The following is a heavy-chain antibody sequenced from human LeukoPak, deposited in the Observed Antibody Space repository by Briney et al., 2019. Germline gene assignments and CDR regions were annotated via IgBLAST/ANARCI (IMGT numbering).Heavy chain of an antibody. V-gene: IGHV3-53*01. Sequence: GGSLRLSCAASGFTVSSNYMSWVRQAPGKGLEWVSVIYSGGSTFYADSVKGRFTISRDISKNTLYLQMSSLRAEDTALYYCARGRIERRSMIGDDWGQGTLVTVSS. CDR3: ARGRIERRSMIGDD. CDR1: GFTVSSNY. D-gene: IGHD3-10*02. J-gene: IGHJ4*02. CDR2: IYSGGST.